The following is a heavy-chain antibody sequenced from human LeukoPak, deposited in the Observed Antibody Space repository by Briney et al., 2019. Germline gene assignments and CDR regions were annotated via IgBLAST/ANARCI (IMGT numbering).Heavy chain of an antibody. CDR2: IYYSGST. CDR3: ARATIREDIVVVPAAIDY. D-gene: IGHD2-2*01. Sequence: PSETLSLTCTVSGGSISSGDYYWSWIRQPPGKGLEWIGYIYYSGSTYYNPSLKSRVIISVDTSKNQFSLKLSSVTAADTAVYYCARATIREDIVVVPAAIDYWGQGTLVTVSS. CDR1: GGSISSGDYY. V-gene: IGHV4-30-4*01. J-gene: IGHJ4*02.